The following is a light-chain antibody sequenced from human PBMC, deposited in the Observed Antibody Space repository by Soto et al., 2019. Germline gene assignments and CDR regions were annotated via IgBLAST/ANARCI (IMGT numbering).Light chain of an antibody. J-gene: IGKJ1*01. V-gene: IGKV3-20*01. CDR3: QHYCSSAT. CDR1: QSVSSSY. CDR2: GAS. Sequence: EIVLTQSPGTLSLSPGERATLSCRASQSVSSSYLAWYQQKPGQAPRLLIYGASSRATGIPDRFSGSGSGTAFTLTIRRLEPEDFAVYYCQHYCSSATFGQGTKVEIK.